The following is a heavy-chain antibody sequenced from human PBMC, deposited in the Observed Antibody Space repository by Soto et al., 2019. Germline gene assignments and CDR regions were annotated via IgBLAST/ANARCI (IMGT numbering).Heavy chain of an antibody. Sequence: SVKVSCKASGGTFSSYAISWVRQAPGQGLEWMGGIIPIFGTANYAQKFQGRVTITADESTSTAYMELSSLRSEDTAVYYGARSRAWEGDYFDYWGQGTLVTVSS. V-gene: IGHV1-69*13. J-gene: IGHJ4*02. CDR3: ARSRAWEGDYFDY. CDR2: IIPIFGTA. D-gene: IGHD1-26*01. CDR1: GGTFSSYA.